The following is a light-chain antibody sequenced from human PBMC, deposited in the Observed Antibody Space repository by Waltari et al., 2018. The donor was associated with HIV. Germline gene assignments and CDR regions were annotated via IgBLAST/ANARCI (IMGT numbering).Light chain of an antibody. J-gene: IGKJ4*01. Sequence: EIVMTQSPATLSVSPGQTVRLSCRASHSISSNLAWYQQSPGQPPRLLIYGASTRATGIPARFSGSGSGTEFTLTITNPQSEDFAVYYCQQYNTWLTFGGGTKVEI. V-gene: IGKV3-15*01. CDR1: HSISSN. CDR2: GAS. CDR3: QQYNTWLT.